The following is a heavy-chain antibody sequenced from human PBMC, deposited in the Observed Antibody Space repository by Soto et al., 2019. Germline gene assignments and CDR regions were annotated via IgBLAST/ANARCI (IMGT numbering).Heavy chain of an antibody. CDR2: ISTLSTYT. Sequence: PGGSLRVSCVGSGFNFSDSYMSWVRQAPGKGLEWVAYISTLSTYTNYAESVRGRFTVSRDNAQRSLFLHMNSLRAEDTAVYFCARHSKLGTGWFDAFDVWGQGTMATVSS. V-gene: IGHV3-11*06. CDR1: GFNFSDSY. CDR3: ARHSKLGTGWFDAFDV. J-gene: IGHJ3*01. D-gene: IGHD6-19*01.